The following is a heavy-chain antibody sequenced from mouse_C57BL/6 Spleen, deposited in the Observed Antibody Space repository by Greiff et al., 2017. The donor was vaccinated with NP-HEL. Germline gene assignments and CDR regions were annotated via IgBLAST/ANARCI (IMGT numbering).Heavy chain of an antibody. CDR2: IYPGSGST. D-gene: IGHD1-1*01. Sequence: VQLQQPGAELVKPGASVKMSCKASGYTFTSYWITWVKQRPGQGLEWIGDIYPGSGSTNYNEKFKSKATLTVDTSSSTAYMQRSSLTSEDSAVYYCARAITTVVAHYYAMDYWGQGTSVTVSS. J-gene: IGHJ4*01. CDR1: GYTFTSYW. V-gene: IGHV1-55*01. CDR3: ARAITTVVAHYYAMDY.